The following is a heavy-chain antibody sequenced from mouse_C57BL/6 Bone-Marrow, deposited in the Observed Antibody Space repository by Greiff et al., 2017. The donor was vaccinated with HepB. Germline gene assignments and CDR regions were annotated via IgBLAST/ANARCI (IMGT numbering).Heavy chain of an antibody. Sequence: QVQLKQPGAELVKPGASVKMSCKASGYTFTSYWITWVKQRPGQGLEWIGDIYPGSGSTNYNEKFKSKATLTVDTSSSTAYMQLSSLTSEDSAVYYCARPGGGHYDGSIDYWGQGTSVTVSS. CDR3: ARPGGGHYDGSIDY. V-gene: IGHV1-55*01. CDR2: IYPGSGST. D-gene: IGHD1-2*01. CDR1: GYTFTSYW. J-gene: IGHJ4*01.